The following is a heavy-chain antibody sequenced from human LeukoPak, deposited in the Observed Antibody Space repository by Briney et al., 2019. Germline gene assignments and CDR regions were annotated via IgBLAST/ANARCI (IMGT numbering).Heavy chain of an antibody. CDR1: GFTFSSYA. D-gene: IGHD3-16*01. V-gene: IGHV3-30-3*01. CDR2: ISYDESNK. Sequence: GGSLRLSCAASGFTFSSYAMHWVRQAPGKGLEWVAVISYDESNKYYADSVKGRFTISRDNSKNTLYLQMNSLRAEDTAVYYCARDLPMITFGGGFDPWGQGTLVTVSS. J-gene: IGHJ5*02. CDR3: ARDLPMITFGGGFDP.